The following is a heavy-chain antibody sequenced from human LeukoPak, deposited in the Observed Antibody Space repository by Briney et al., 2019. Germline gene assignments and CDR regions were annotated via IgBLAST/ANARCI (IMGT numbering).Heavy chain of an antibody. V-gene: IGHV1-18*01. CDR1: GYTFTSYG. CDR2: ISAYNGNT. D-gene: IGHD3-22*01. Sequence: ASVKVSCKASGYTFTSYGISWVRQAPGQGLEWMGWISAYNGNTNYAQKIQGRVTITTDTSTSTAYMELRSLRSDDTAVYYCARAVYYDSSGYYYDWGQGTLVTVSS. J-gene: IGHJ4*02. CDR3: ARAVYYDSSGYYYD.